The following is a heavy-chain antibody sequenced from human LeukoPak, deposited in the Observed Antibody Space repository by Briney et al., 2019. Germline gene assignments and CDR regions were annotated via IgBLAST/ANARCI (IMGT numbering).Heavy chain of an antibody. J-gene: IGHJ4*02. D-gene: IGHD1-20*01. V-gene: IGHV3-23*01. CDR1: GFTVSSNY. CDR3: AKDQRQVTYNWNRDY. Sequence: PGGSLRLSCAASGFTVSSNYMSWVRQAPGKGLEWVSAISGSGGSTYYADSVKGRFTISRDNSKNTLFLQMNSLRAEDTAVYYCAKDQRQVTYNWNRDYWGQGTLVTVSS. CDR2: ISGSGGST.